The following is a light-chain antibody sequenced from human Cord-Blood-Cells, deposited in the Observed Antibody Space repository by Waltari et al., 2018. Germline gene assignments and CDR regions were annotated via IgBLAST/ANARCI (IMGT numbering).Light chain of an antibody. Sequence: QPVLTQLPSASGTPGQRVTISCSGSSSHIGSNTVNWYQQLPGTAPKLLIYSNNQRPSGVPDRFSGSKSGTSASLAISGLQSEDEADYYCAAWDDSLNGHVFGTGTKVTVL. CDR1: SSHIGSNT. V-gene: IGLV1-44*01. CDR2: SNN. J-gene: IGLJ1*01. CDR3: AAWDDSLNGHV.